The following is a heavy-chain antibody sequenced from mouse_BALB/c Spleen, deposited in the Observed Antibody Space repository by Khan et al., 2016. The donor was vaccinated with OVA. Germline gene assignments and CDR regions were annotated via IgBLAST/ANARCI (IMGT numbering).Heavy chain of an antibody. J-gene: IGHJ1*01. Sequence: QIQLVQSGGEVVRSGTSVKISCKASGYTFTNYWLGWVRQRPGHGLAWIGDIYPGGYFTNYNEQFKDKATLTVDTSSTTANMQLSSLTSEDSAVYVCARWATWYFDVWGAGTTVTVSS. V-gene: IGHV1-63*02. D-gene: IGHD3-1*01. CDR2: IYPGGYFT. CDR1: GYTFTNYW. CDR3: ARWATWYFDV.